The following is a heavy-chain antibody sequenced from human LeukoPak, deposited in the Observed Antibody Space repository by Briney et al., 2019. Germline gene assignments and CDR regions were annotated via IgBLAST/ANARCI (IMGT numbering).Heavy chain of an antibody. D-gene: IGHD4-11*01. V-gene: IGHV1-18*01. J-gene: IGHJ4*02. Sequence: ASVEVSCKASGYTFTSYGISWVRQAPGQGLEWMGWISAYNGNTNYAQKLQGRVTMTTDTSTSTAYMELRSLRSDDTAVYYCAREIDDYYYFDYWGQGTLVTVSS. CDR3: AREIDDYYYFDY. CDR1: GYTFTSYG. CDR2: ISAYNGNT.